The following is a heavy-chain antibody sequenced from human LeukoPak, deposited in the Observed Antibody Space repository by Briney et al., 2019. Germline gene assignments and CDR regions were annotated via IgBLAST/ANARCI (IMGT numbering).Heavy chain of an antibody. D-gene: IGHD3-3*01. V-gene: IGHV3-74*01. CDR1: GFTFSSYW. J-gene: IGHJ3*02. CDR3: AFSRFLEWSNDAFDI. CDR2: LNSDGIST. Sequence: GGSLRLSCATSGFTFSSYWMPWVRQARGKGLVWVSRLNSDGISTSYADSVKSRFTISRENAKNTLYLQMNSLRAEDTAVYYCAFSRFLEWSNDAFDIWGQETMVTVSS.